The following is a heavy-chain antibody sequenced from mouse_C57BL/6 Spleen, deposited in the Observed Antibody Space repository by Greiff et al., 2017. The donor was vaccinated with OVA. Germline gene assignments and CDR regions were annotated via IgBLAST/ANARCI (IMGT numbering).Heavy chain of an antibody. CDR1: GYTFTSYG. CDR3: ARSSLYYGYDVGYFDV. J-gene: IGHJ1*03. V-gene: IGHV1-58*01. D-gene: IGHD2-2*01. Sequence: EVQRVESGAELVRPGSSVKMSCKTSGYTFTSYGINWVKQRPGQGLEWIGYIYIGNGYTEYNEKFKGKATLTSDTSSSTAYMQLSSLTSEGSAIYYCARSSLYYGYDVGYFDVWGTGTTVTVSS. CDR2: IYIGNGYT.